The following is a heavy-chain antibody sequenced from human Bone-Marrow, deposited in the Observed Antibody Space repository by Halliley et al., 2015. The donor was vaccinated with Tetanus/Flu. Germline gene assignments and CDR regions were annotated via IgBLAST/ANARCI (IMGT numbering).Heavy chain of an antibody. CDR3: ARTAGTDFDY. D-gene: IGHD6-13*01. V-gene: IGHV4-31*02. Sequence: GMEWIGFLYYGGGTYYNPSLKSRVMISSDTPKNQFSLRLSSVTAADTAIYSCARTAGTDFDYWGQGTLVTVSS. CDR2: LYYGGGT. J-gene: IGHJ4*02.